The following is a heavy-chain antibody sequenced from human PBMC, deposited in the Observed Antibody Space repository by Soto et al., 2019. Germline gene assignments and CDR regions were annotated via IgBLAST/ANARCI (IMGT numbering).Heavy chain of an antibody. CDR1: GGSVRRGSYQ. D-gene: IGHD3-3*01. Sequence: SETLSLTCTVSGGSVRRGSYQWSWLRQSPGKGLEWIGYVNVSGSTNYNPSLKSRVTISLDTSKNQFSLNPTSVTAADTALYFCARLQFDDIRSGSDTMDVWGKGTTVTVSS. CDR3: ARLQFDDIRSGSDTMDV. J-gene: IGHJ6*04. CDR2: VNVSGST. V-gene: IGHV4-61*01.